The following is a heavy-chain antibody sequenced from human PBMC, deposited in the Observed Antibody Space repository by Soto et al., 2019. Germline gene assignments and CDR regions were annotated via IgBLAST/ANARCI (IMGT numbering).Heavy chain of an antibody. CDR3: AKGAVQDLWSGYYTLFDY. V-gene: IGHV3-30*18. CDR1: GFTFSTYG. CDR2: ISYDAKHK. Sequence: VQLVESGGGVVQPGRSLRLSCAASGFTFSTYGMHWVRQAPGKGLEWVAVISYDAKHKYYADSLKGRFTISRDNSKNTLYLQMNSLRAEDTAVYYRAKGAVQDLWSGYYTLFDYWGQGTLVTVSS. J-gene: IGHJ4*02. D-gene: IGHD3-3*01.